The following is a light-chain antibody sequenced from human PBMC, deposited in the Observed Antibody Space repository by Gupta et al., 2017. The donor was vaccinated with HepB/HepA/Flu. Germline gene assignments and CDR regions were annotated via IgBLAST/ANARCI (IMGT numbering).Light chain of an antibody. V-gene: IGLV2-14*03. CDR3: SSYTSSSTLV. J-gene: IGLJ2*01. Sequence: QSALTQPASVSGSPGQSITISCTGTSSDVGGYNYVSWYQHHPGKVSKLMIYYVTNRPSGVSNRFSGSKSGNTASLTISGLQAEDEADYYCSSYTSSSTLVFGGGTKLTVL. CDR2: YVT. CDR1: SSDVGGYNY.